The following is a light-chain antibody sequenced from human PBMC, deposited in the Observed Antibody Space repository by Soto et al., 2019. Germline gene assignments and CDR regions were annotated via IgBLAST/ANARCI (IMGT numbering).Light chain of an antibody. Sequence: DVVMTQSPLSLPVTLGQPASISCRSSQSLLYSDGNTQVNWFHQRPGQSPRRLIYKVSNRDSGVPDRFSGSGSGTDFTLKISRVEAEDVGVYYCMQGTHWPPYTFGQGTQLESK. CDR1: QSLLYSDGNTQ. J-gene: IGKJ2*01. CDR2: KVS. CDR3: MQGTHWPPYT. V-gene: IGKV2-30*01.